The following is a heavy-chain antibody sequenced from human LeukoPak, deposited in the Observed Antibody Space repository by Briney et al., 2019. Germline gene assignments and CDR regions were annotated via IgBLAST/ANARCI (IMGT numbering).Heavy chain of an antibody. CDR1: GYTFTSYY. J-gene: IGHJ4*02. Sequence: ASVKVSCTASGYTFTSYYMHWVRQAPGQGLEWMGIINPSGGSTSYAQKFQGRVTITRDTSASTAYMELSSLRSEDTAVYYCARDGAEVVVITPPDYWGQGTLVTVSS. CDR3: ARDGAEVVVITPPDY. D-gene: IGHD3-22*01. V-gene: IGHV1-46*01. CDR2: INPSGGST.